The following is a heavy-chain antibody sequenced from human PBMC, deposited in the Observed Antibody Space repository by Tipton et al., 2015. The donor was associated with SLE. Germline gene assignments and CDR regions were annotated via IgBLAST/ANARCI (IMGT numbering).Heavy chain of an antibody. CDR1: GFTFSSFS. Sequence: GSLRLSCAASGFTFSSFSMNWVRQASGRGLEWVSSISNSYIYYADSVKGRFSVSRDSANNSLYLQMNSLRAEDTAVYYCARDPSGSRLDYWGQGTLVTVSS. CDR2: ISNSYI. D-gene: IGHD1-26*01. CDR3: ARDPSGSRLDY. V-gene: IGHV3-21*01. J-gene: IGHJ4*02.